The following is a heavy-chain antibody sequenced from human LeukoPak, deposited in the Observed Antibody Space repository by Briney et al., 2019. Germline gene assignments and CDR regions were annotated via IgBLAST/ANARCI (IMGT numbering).Heavy chain of an antibody. Sequence: PSETLSLTCAVYGGSFSGYYWSWIRQPPGKGLEWIGEINHSGSTNYNPSLKSRVTISVDTSKNQFSLKLSSVTAADTVVYYCARGQGSNYVRYWGQGTLVTVSS. CDR2: INHSGST. V-gene: IGHV4-34*01. CDR1: GGSFSGYY. CDR3: ARGQGSNYVRY. D-gene: IGHD4-11*01. J-gene: IGHJ4*02.